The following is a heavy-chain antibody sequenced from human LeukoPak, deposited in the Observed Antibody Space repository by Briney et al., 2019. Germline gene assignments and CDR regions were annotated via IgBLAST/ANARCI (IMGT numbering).Heavy chain of an antibody. J-gene: IGHJ4*02. D-gene: IGHD3-10*01. Sequence: SETLSLTCTVSGGSISSSSYYWGWIRQPPGKGLEWIGSIYYSGSTYYNPSLKSRVTISVDTSKNQFSLKLSSVTAADTAVYYCARLSGKGTDYWGQGTLVTVSS. V-gene: IGHV4-39*01. CDR2: IYYSGST. CDR1: GGSISSSSYY. CDR3: ARLSGKGTDY.